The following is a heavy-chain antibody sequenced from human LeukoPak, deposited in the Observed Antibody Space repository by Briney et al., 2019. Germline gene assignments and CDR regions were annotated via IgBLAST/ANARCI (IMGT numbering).Heavy chain of an antibody. CDR1: GGSFSGCY. D-gene: IGHD7-27*01. Sequence: SETLSLTCAVYGGSFSGCYWSWIRQPPGKGLEWIGEINHSGSTNYNPSLKSRVTISVDTSKNQFSLKLSSVTAADTAVYYCARGGWGNFDYWGQGTLVTVSS. CDR2: INHSGST. J-gene: IGHJ4*02. CDR3: ARGGWGNFDY. V-gene: IGHV4-34*01.